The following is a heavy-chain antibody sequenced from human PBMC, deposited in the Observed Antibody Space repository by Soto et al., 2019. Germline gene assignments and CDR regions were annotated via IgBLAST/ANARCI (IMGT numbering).Heavy chain of an antibody. V-gene: IGHV3-11*01. J-gene: IGHJ4*02. CDR2: ISSSGSTI. Sequence: GGSLRLSCAASGFTFSDYYMSWIRQAPGKGLEWVSYISSSGSTIYYADSVKGRFTISRDNAKNSLYLQMNSLRAEDTAVYYCARAPQTTVTTFDYWGQGTLVTVSS. CDR3: ARAPQTTVTTFDY. D-gene: IGHD4-17*01. CDR1: GFTFSDYY.